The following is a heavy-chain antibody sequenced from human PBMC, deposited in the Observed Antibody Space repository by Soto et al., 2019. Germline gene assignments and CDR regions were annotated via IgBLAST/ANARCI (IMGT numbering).Heavy chain of an antibody. CDR3: VKLRGDFWSGYYTPFDY. Sequence: PGGSLRLSCSASGFIFSGYAMHWVRQAPGKGLEYVSAISSNGGSTHYADPVKGRFTISRDNSKNTPYVQMSSLRTEDTALYYCVKLRGDFWSGYYTPFDYWGQGTLVTVSS. CDR1: GFIFSGYA. V-gene: IGHV3-64*05. J-gene: IGHJ4*02. CDR2: ISSNGGST. D-gene: IGHD3-3*01.